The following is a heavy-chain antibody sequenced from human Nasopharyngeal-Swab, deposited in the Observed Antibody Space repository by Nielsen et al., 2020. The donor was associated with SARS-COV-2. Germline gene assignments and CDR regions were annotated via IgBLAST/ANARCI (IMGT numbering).Heavy chain of an antibody. D-gene: IGHD3-22*01. Sequence: ASVKVSCKASGYTFTSYYMHWVRQAPGQGLEWMGIINPCGGSKSYAQKFQGRVTMTRDTSTSTVYMELSSLRSEDTAVYYCARAWYYYDSSGYETEYYFDYWGQGTLVTVSS. J-gene: IGHJ4*02. CDR1: GYTFTSYY. CDR3: ARAWYYYDSSGYETEYYFDY. CDR2: INPCGGSK. V-gene: IGHV1-46*01.